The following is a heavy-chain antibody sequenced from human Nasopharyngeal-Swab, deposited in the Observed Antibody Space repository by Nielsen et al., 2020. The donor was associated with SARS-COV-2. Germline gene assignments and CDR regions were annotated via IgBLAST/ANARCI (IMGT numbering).Heavy chain of an antibody. Sequence: GESLKISCEASGLTFRDHAMTWVRQAPGKGLEWVSTISGSGRTHYADSVKGRFTISRDNSKNTVFLQMNSLRAEDTAIYSCARWAGSNSDYYGPLDFWGQGNLVTVSS. V-gene: IGHV3-23*01. CDR3: ARWAGSNSDYYGPLDF. J-gene: IGHJ4*02. CDR2: ISGSGRT. D-gene: IGHD4-11*01. CDR1: GLTFRDHA.